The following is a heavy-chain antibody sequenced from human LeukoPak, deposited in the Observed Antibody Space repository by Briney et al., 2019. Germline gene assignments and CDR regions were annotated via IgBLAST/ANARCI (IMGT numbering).Heavy chain of an antibody. J-gene: IGHJ4*02. CDR3: AKDLETYYSDSSGPGY. D-gene: IGHD3-22*01. V-gene: IGHV3-30*02. CDR2: IRYDGSNK. CDR1: GFTFSSYG. Sequence: GGSLRLSCAASGFTFSSYGMHWVRQAPGKGLEWVAFIRYDGSNKYYADSVKGRFTISRDNSKNTLYLQMNSLRAEDTAVYYCAKDLETYYSDSSGPGYWGQGTLVTVSS.